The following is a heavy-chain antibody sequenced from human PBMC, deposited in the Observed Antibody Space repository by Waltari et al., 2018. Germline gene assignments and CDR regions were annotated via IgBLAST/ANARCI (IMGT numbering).Heavy chain of an antibody. CDR1: GFTFGDYA. CDR2: IRSKAYGGTT. Sequence: EVQLVESGGGLVQPGRSLRLSCTASGFTFGDYAMSWVRQAPGKGLEWVGFIRSKAYGGTTEYAASVKGRFTISRDDSKSIAYLQMNSLKTEDTAVYYCTRVGRYSSSWYSVAYYYYYYMDVWGKGTTVTVSS. D-gene: IGHD6-13*01. J-gene: IGHJ6*03. CDR3: TRVGRYSSSWYSVAYYYYYYMDV. V-gene: IGHV3-49*04.